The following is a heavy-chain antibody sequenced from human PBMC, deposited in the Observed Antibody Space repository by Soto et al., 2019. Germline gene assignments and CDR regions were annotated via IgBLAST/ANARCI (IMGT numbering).Heavy chain of an antibody. CDR3: ARDFRSGSYQEAFDI. CDR1: GGSISSYY. D-gene: IGHD3-10*01. J-gene: IGHJ3*02. Sequence: SETLSLTCTVSGGSISSYYWSWIRQPPGKGLEWIGYIYYSGSTNYNPSLKSRVTISVDTSKNQFSLKLSSVTAADTAVYYCARDFRSGSYQEAFDIWGQGTMVTV. V-gene: IGHV4-59*01. CDR2: IYYSGST.